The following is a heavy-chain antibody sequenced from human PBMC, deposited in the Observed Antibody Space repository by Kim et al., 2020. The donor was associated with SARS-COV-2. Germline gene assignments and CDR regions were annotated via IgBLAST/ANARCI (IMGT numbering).Heavy chain of an antibody. J-gene: IGHJ5*02. CDR3: AREHTSYYDSSWFDP. V-gene: IGHV3-30*04. CDR1: GFTFSSYA. CDR2: ISYDGSNK. D-gene: IGHD3-22*01. Sequence: GGSLRLSCAASGFTFSSYAMHWVRQAPGKGLEWVAVISYDGSNKYYADSVKGRFTISRDNSKNTLYLQMNSLRAEDTAVYYCAREHTSYYDSSWFDPWG.